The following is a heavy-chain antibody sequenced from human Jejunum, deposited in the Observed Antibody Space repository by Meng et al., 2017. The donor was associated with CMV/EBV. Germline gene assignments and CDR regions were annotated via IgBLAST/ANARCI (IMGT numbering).Heavy chain of an antibody. D-gene: IGHD4-11*01. Sequence: CEASGFTFSNYALSWGRQAPGKGLEWVSSISGSGRTTYYADSVRGRLTISRDNSKNTLYLQVNSLRAEDTAVYFCAKEGYSNDLDYWGQGTLVTVSS. V-gene: IGHV3-23*01. CDR3: AKEGYSNDLDY. CDR2: ISGSGRTT. CDR1: GFTFSNYA. J-gene: IGHJ4*02.